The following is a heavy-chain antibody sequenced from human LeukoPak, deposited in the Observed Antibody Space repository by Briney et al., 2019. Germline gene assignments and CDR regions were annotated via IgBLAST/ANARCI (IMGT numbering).Heavy chain of an antibody. CDR1: GFTFSSYA. J-gene: IGHJ4*02. CDR2: ISYDGSNK. V-gene: IGHV3-30-3*01. D-gene: IGHD2-2*01. CDR3: ARGPAAIDY. Sequence: GRPLRLSCAASGFTFSSYAMHWVRQAPGKGLEWVAVISYDGSNKYYADSVKGRFTISRDNSKNTLYLQMNSLRAEDTAVYYCARGPAAIDYWGQGTRVSASS.